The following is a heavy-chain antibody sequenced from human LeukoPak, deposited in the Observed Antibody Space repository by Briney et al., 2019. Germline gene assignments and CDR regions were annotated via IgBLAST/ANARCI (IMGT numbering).Heavy chain of an antibody. CDR3: ASQVGATTLDAFDI. J-gene: IGHJ3*02. CDR1: GGSISSGSYY. D-gene: IGHD1-26*01. Sequence: SQTLSLTCTVSGGSISSGSYYWNWIRQPAGKGLEWIGRIYTSGSTNYNPSLKSRVTISVDTSKNQFSLKLSSVTAADTAVYYCASQVGATTLDAFDIWGQGTMVTVSS. CDR2: IYTSGST. V-gene: IGHV4-61*02.